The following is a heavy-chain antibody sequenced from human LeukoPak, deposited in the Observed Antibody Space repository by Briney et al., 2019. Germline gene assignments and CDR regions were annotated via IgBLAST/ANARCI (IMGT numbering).Heavy chain of an antibody. CDR2: ISSSGSTI. D-gene: IGHD4-23*01. V-gene: IGHV3-11*01. CDR1: GFTFSDYY. Sequence: GGSLRLSCAASGFTFSDYYMSWIRQAPGKGLEWVSYISSSGSTIYYADSVKGRFTISRDNAKNSLYLQMNSLRAEDTAVYYCARVGRYGGPPYNWFDPWGQGTLVTVSS. CDR3: ARVGRYGGPPYNWFDP. J-gene: IGHJ5*02.